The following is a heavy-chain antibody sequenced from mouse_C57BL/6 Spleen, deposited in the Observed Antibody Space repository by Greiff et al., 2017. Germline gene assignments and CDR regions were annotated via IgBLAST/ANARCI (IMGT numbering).Heavy chain of an antibody. CDR2: IDPSDSYT. CDR1: GYTFTSYW. V-gene: IGHV1-69*01. J-gene: IGHJ4*01. D-gene: IGHD2-4*01. Sequence: QVQLQQPGAELVMPGASVKLSCKASGYTFTSYWMHWVKQRPGQGLEWIGEIDPSDSYTNYNQKFKGKSTLTVDKSSSTAYMPRSSLTYEDSAVYYCTRYDYDRMDDWGQGTSVTVSS. CDR3: TRYDYDRMDD.